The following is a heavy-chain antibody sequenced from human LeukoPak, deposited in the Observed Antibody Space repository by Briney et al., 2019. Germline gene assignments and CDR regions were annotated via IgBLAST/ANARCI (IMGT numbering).Heavy chain of an antibody. CDR1: GGSISSSRYY. J-gene: IGHJ4*02. CDR2: IYYSGST. D-gene: IGHD5-18*01. V-gene: IGHV4-39*07. CDR3: ARGDGYGYYFDY. Sequence: PSETLSLTCTVSGGSISSSRYYWGWIRQPPGKGLEWIGSIYYSGSTYYNPSLKSRVTISVDTSKNQFSLKLSSVTAADTAVYYCARGDGYGYYFDYWGQGTLVTVSS.